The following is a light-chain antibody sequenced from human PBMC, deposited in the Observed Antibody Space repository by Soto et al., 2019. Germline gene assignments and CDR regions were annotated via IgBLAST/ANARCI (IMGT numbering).Light chain of an antibody. CDR2: DVT. CDR3: ASITRSRPSV. V-gene: IGLV2-14*01. Sequence: QSALSQPASVSGSPGQSITISCTGTSSDVGGYEYVSWYQHQPDKAPKLIIYDVTNRPSGVSTRFSGSKSGNTASLTISGIQTEEEAVYYCASITRSRPSVFGTGTKVTVL. J-gene: IGLJ1*01. CDR1: SSDVGGYEY.